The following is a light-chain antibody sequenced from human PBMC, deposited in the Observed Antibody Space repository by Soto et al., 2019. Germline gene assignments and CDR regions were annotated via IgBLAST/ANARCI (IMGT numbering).Light chain of an antibody. CDR1: SSNIGNNY. CDR2: ENN. CDR3: GTWDNSLSAVV. Sequence: QSVLTQPPSVSAAPGRRVTISCSGSSSNIGNNYVSWYQHLPGTAPRLLIYENNMRPSGIPDRFSGSKSATSATLGITGLQTGDEADYYCGTWDNSLSAVVFGGGTKVTVL. V-gene: IGLV1-51*02. J-gene: IGLJ2*01.